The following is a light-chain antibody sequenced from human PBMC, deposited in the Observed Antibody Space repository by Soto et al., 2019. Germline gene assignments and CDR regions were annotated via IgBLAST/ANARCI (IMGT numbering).Light chain of an antibody. Sequence: DVVMTQSPLSLPVTLGQPAAISCRSSQSLVHSDGNTYLNWLQQRPGQSPRRLTYKVSNRDSGVPDRFSGSGLGTDFPLTISRVEAEDIGVYYCVQGTHWPRAFGQGNKVEIK. J-gene: IGKJ1*01. V-gene: IGKV2-30*02. CDR2: KVS. CDR1: QSLVHSDGNTY. CDR3: VQGTHWPRA.